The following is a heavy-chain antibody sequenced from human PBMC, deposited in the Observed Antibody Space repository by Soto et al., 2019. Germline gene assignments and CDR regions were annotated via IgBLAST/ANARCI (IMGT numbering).Heavy chain of an antibody. V-gene: IGHV3-23*01. D-gene: IGHD3-22*01. J-gene: IGHJ4*02. Sequence: GGPLRLSCAASGFTFSSYAMRWVRQVPGKGLEWVSDISGSGGSTYYTDSVKGRFTISRDNSKNTLYLQMNSLRAEDTAVYYYAKDTYYDSSGYKGHWGQGTLVTVSS. CDR2: ISGSGGST. CDR1: GFTFSSYA. CDR3: AKDTYYDSSGYKGH.